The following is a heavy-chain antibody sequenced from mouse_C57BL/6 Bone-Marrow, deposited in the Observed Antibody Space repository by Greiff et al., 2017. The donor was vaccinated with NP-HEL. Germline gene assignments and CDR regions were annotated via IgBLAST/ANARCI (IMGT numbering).Heavy chain of an antibody. Sequence: QVHVKQPGAELVKPGASVKLSCKASGYTFTSYWMQWVKQRPGQGLEWIGEIDPSDSYTNYNQKFKGKATLTVDTSSSTAYMQLSSLTSEDSAVYYCAREGVVARYYFDYWGQGTTLTVSS. CDR2: IDPSDSYT. V-gene: IGHV1-50*01. J-gene: IGHJ2*01. CDR1: GYTFTSYW. D-gene: IGHD1-1*01. CDR3: AREGVVARYYFDY.